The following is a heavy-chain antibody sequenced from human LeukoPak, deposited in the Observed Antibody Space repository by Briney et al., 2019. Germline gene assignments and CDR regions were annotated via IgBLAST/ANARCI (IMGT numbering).Heavy chain of an antibody. CDR2: ISWNSGSI. D-gene: IGHD6-13*01. V-gene: IGHV3-9*01. CDR1: GFTFDDYA. CDR3: AKGPRAAASYYFDY. Sequence: GGSLGLSCAASGFTFDDYAMHWVRQAPGKGLEWVSGISWNSGSIGYADSVKGRFTISRDNAKNSLYLQMNSLRAEDTALYYRAKGPRAAASYYFDYWGQGTLVTVSS. J-gene: IGHJ4*02.